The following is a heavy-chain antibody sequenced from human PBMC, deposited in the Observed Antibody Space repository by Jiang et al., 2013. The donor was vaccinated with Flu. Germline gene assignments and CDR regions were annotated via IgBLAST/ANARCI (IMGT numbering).Heavy chain of an antibody. CDR1: GYSFTSYW. V-gene: IGHV5-51*01. Sequence: GYSFTSYWIGWVRQMPGKGLEWMGIIYPGDSDTRYSPSFQGQVTISADKSISTAYLQWSSLKASDTAMYYCARRRYYYDSSGYQINYFDYWGQGTLVTVSS. CDR3: ARRRYYYDSSGYQINYFDY. CDR2: IYPGDSDT. D-gene: IGHD3-22*01. J-gene: IGHJ4*02.